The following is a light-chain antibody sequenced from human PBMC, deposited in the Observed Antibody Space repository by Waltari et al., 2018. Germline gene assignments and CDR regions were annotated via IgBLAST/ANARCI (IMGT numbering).Light chain of an antibody. CDR1: QYVSSN. V-gene: IGKV3-15*01. J-gene: IGKJ1*01. CDR2: GAS. CDR3: QQYNAWPRT. Sequence: EIVMTQSQATLSLSPGDRATLSCRASQYVSSNFAWYQQKPGQAPRLLIYGASTRATGIPGRFSGSGSGTEFTLSISGLQSEDFALYYCQQYNAWPRTFGQGTKVEIK.